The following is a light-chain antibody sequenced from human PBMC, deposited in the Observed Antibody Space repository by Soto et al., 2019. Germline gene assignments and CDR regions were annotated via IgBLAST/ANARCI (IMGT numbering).Light chain of an antibody. V-gene: IGLV2-14*03. CDR1: SSDVGAYNY. J-gene: IGLJ2*01. CDR2: EVS. Sequence: QSVLTQPASVSGSPGQSITISCTGTSSDVGAYNYVSWYQQHPGKVPKLILYEVSNRPSGVSSRFSGSKSGNMASLTISGLQAEDEADYYCSSYTTSVTAVFGGGTQLTVL. CDR3: SSYTTSVTAV.